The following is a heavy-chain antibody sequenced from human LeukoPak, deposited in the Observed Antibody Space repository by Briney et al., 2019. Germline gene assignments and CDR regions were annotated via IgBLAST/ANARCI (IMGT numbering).Heavy chain of an antibody. CDR3: ARSTEPYCSGGSCYSVDY. CDR2: IWYDGSNK. D-gene: IGHD2-15*01. CDR1: GFTFSSYG. V-gene: IGHV3-33*01. J-gene: IGHJ4*02. Sequence: GGSLRLSCAASGFTFSSYGMHWVRQAPGKGLEWVAVIWYDGSNKYYADSVKGRFTISRDNSKNTLYLQMNSLRAEDTAVYYCARSTEPYCSGGSCYSVDYWGQGTLVTVSS.